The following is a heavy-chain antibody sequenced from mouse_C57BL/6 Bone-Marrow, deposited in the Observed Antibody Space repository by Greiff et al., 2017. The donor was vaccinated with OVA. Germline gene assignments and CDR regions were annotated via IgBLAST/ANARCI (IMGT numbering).Heavy chain of an antibody. J-gene: IGHJ3*01. Sequence: VNVVDSGPGLVAPSQRLSITCTVSGFSLTSYGVDWVRQSPGKGLEWLGVIWGVGSTNYNSALKSRLSISKDNSKSQVFLKMNSLQTDDTAMYYCASHYYGSRGAYWGQGTLVTVSA. V-gene: IGHV2-6*01. D-gene: IGHD1-1*01. CDR2: IWGVGST. CDR3: ASHYYGSRGAY. CDR1: GFSLTSYG.